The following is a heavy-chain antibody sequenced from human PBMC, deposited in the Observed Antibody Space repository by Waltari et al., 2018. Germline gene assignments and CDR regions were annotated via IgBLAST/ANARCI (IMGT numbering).Heavy chain of an antibody. CDR2: IYSGGST. Sequence: EVQLVESGGGLVQPGGSLRLSCAASGFTVSSNYMSWVRQAPGKGLEWVSVIYSGGSTYYADSVKGRFTISRDNSKNTLYLQMNSLGAEDTAVYYWARAPLETYPRDYYYGMDVWGQGTTVTVSS. J-gene: IGHJ6*02. CDR3: ARAPLETYPRDYYYGMDV. D-gene: IGHD1-1*01. V-gene: IGHV3-66*02. CDR1: GFTVSSNY.